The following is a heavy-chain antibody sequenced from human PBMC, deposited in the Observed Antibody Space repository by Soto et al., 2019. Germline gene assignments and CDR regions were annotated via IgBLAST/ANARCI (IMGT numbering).Heavy chain of an antibody. D-gene: IGHD1-26*01. CDR1: GGSISSGDYY. CDR3: ARASPSGSYFDS. Sequence: SETLSLTCTVSGGSISSGDYYWSWIRQPPGKGLEWIGYIYYSGSTYYNPSLKSRVTISVDTSKNQFSLKLSSVTAADTAVYYCARASPSGSYFDSWGQGTLVTVSS. CDR2: IYYSGST. V-gene: IGHV4-30-4*01. J-gene: IGHJ4*02.